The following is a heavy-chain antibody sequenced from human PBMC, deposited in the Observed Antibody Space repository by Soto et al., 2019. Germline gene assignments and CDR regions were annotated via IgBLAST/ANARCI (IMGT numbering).Heavy chain of an antibody. CDR2: INTSNDNK. CDR3: ARDPGAASFDF. Sequence: QVHLVQSGAEVKKPGDSVKVSCKASGYTFTNYGISWVRQAPGEGLEWVGWINTSNDNKLYAQKLQGRLTLTTDTSTSTAYMDLTTLRSDDTAVYFCARDPGAASFDFWAQGTLVTVSS. J-gene: IGHJ4*02. V-gene: IGHV1-18*01. D-gene: IGHD2-15*01. CDR1: GYTFTNYG.